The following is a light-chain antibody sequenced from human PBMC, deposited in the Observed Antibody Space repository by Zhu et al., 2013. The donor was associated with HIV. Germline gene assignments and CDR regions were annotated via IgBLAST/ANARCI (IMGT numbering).Light chain of an antibody. CDR1: QSLNKW. CDR2: AAS. Sequence: DIQMTQSPSTLSASVGDRVTITCRASQSLNKWLAWYQQKPGKVPKVLIYAASTLQSGVPSRFSGGGSGTYFTLTITSLQPEDVATYYCQKYDSVPQSFGQGTKLEIK. V-gene: IGKV1-27*01. CDR3: QKYDSVPQS. J-gene: IGKJ2*03.